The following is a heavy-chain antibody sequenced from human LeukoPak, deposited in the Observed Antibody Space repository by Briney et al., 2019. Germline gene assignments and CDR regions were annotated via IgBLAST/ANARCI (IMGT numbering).Heavy chain of an antibody. D-gene: IGHD3-10*01. Sequence: ASVKVSCKASGYTFTGYYMHWVRQAPGQGLEWMGWINPNSGGTNYAQKFQGWVTMTRDTSISTAYVELSRLRSDDTAVYYCAREDGSGSYYSSYFDYWGQGTLVTVSS. V-gene: IGHV1-2*04. J-gene: IGHJ4*02. CDR1: GYTFTGYY. CDR3: AREDGSGSYYSSYFDY. CDR2: INPNSGGT.